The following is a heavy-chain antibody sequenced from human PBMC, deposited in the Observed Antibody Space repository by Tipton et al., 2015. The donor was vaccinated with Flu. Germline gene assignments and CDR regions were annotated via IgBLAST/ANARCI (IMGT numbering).Heavy chain of an antibody. V-gene: IGHV4-34*01. J-gene: IGHJ4*02. CDR3: ARGFNSRPLDH. CDR2: INHSGTT. Sequence: TLSLTCAVYGGSYSGYYWSWIRQPPGKGLEWIGEINHSGTTNYNPSLKSRLTMSGDMSKNQFTLKMTSLTAADTAVYYCARGFNSRPLDHWGQGTLVTVSS. D-gene: IGHD2/OR15-2a*01. CDR1: GGSYSGYY.